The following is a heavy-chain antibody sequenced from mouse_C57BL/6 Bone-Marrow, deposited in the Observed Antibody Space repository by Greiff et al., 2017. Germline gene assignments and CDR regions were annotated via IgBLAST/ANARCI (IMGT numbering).Heavy chain of an antibody. CDR3: ARKDYDYDGGGDY. V-gene: IGHV1-64*01. D-gene: IGHD2-4*01. CDR1: GYTFTSYW. Sequence: QVQLQQPGAELVKPGASVKLSCKASGYTFTSYWMHWVKQRPGQGLEWIGMIHPNSGSTNYNEKFKSKATLTVDKSSSTAYMQLSSLTSEDSAVYYCARKDYDYDGGGDYWGQGTTLTVSS. J-gene: IGHJ2*01. CDR2: IHPNSGST.